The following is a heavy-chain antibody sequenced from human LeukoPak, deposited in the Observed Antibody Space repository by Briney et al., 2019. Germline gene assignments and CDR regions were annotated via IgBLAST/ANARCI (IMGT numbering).Heavy chain of an antibody. Sequence: GESLKISCQGSGYSFSSSWIAWVRQMPGKGLEWMGIIYSGDSETRYSPSFQGQVTISADKSISTAYLQWSSLKASDTAMYYCARYRYCSGGSCYSDFWGQGTLVTVSS. CDR1: GYSFSSSW. J-gene: IGHJ4*02. D-gene: IGHD2-15*01. CDR2: IYSGDSET. V-gene: IGHV5-51*01. CDR3: ARYRYCSGGSCYSDF.